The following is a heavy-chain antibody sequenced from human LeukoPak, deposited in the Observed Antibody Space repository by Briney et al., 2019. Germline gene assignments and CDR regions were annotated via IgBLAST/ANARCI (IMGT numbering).Heavy chain of an antibody. CDR1: GFTFRDFA. CDR3: AKDAFDYDFWSGYYPFDY. V-gene: IGHV3-23*01. Sequence: PGGSLRLSCAASGFTFRDFAMSWVRQAPGKGLEWVSAISGSGGSTYYADSVKGRFTISRDNSKNTLYLQMNSLRAEDTAVYYCAKDAFDYDFWSGYYPFDYWGQGTLVTVSS. J-gene: IGHJ4*02. CDR2: ISGSGGST. D-gene: IGHD3-3*01.